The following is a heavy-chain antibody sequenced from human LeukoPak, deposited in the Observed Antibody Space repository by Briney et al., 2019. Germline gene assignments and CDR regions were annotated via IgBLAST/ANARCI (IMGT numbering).Heavy chain of an antibody. Sequence: GGSLRLSCVASGFPFSSHGLCWVRQAQGKGLEWISSIDISGGATWYADSVRGRFTISRDNSKNTLYLQMTSLRVEDTALYYCANEIRPNDYWGQGTLVSVSS. D-gene: IGHD3-16*01. CDR3: ANEIRPNDY. CDR2: IDISGGAT. J-gene: IGHJ4*02. CDR1: GFPFSSHG. V-gene: IGHV3-23*05.